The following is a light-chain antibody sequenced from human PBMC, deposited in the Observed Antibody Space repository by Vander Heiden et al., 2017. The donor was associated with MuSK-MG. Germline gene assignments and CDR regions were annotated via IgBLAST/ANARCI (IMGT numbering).Light chain of an antibody. V-gene: IGKV1-5*01. J-gene: IGKJ1*01. CDR2: DAS. CDR1: QSISSW. Sequence: DIQMTPSPSSTPASVGERVTITCRASQSISSWLAWYQQKPGKAPRLLIYDASSLESGVPSRFSGSGSGTEFTLTISSLQPDDFATYYCQQYNSYPATFGHGTKVEIK. CDR3: QQYNSYPAT.